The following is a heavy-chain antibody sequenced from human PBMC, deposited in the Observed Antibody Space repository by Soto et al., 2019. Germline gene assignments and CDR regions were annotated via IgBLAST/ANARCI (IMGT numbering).Heavy chain of an antibody. CDR1: GYTFSSYS. CDR2: ISTNSGNT. D-gene: IGHD2-8*01. CDR3: ARDNGYYAF. J-gene: IGHJ4*03. Sequence: ASVNVSCKTSGYTFSSYSINWVRQAPGQGLELMAWISTNSGNTHYAERVQGRVTVTLXKXXRTAFMEMWGLTSDDTAVYFCARDNGYYAFWG. V-gene: IGHV1-18*01.